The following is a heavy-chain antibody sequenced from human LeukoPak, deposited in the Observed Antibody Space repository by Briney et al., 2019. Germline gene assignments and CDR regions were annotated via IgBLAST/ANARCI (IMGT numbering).Heavy chain of an antibody. D-gene: IGHD1-1*01. CDR3: ARGPDWTERGYWYFDL. J-gene: IGHJ2*01. CDR2: INHSRST. V-gene: IGHV4-34*01. CDR1: GGSFSGYY. Sequence: SETLSLTCAVYGGSFSGYYWSWIRQPPGKGLEWIGEINHSRSTNYNPSLKSRVTISVDTSKSQFSLKLSSVTAADTAVYYCARGPDWTERGYWYFDLWGRGTLVTVSS.